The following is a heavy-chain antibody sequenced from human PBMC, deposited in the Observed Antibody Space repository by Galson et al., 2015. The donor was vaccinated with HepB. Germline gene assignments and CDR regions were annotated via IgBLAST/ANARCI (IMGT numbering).Heavy chain of an antibody. J-gene: IGHJ4*02. CDR1: GFTFSSYG. CDR2: ISYDGSNK. D-gene: IGHD5-18*01. V-gene: IGHV3-30*18. Sequence: SLRLSCAASGFTFSSYGMHWVRQAPGKGLEWVAVISYDGSNKYYADSVKGRFTISRDNSKNTLYLQMNSLRAEDTAVYYCAKDLVDSYGKRFSTGYFDYWGQGTLVTVSS. CDR3: AKDLVDSYGKRFSTGYFDY.